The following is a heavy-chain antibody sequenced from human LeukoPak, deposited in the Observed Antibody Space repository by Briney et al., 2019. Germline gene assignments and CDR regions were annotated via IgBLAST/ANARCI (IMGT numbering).Heavy chain of an antibody. V-gene: IGHV1-46*01. J-gene: IGHJ4*02. CDR3: ARNSRSGFDY. CDR1: GYTFTSYY. Sequence: ASVKVSCKASGYTFTSYYIVWVRQAPGQGLEWMGRIDPSGGSTSYAQKFQGRVTMTRGTSTSTAYMELSSLISEDTAVYYCARNSRSGFDYWGQGTMVTVSS. CDR2: IDPSGGST. D-gene: IGHD2-15*01.